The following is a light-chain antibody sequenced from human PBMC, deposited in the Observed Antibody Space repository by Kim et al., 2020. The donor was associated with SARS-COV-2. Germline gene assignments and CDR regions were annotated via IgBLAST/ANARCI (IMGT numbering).Light chain of an antibody. CDR2: GAS. CDR1: QRISRN. J-gene: IGKJ1*01. CDR3: QQYDNWPRT. V-gene: IGKV3-15*01. Sequence: EIVMTQSPATLSVSPGEGATLSCRASQRISRNLAWYQQKPGQAPRLLIHGASTRATDIPARFSGSGSGTEFTLTISSLRSEDFAVYYYQQYDNWPRTFGQGTKVDIK.